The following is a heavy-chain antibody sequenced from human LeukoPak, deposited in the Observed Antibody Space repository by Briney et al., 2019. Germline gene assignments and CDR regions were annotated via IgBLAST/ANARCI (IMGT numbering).Heavy chain of an antibody. V-gene: IGHV3-21*01. D-gene: IGHD2-2*01. CDR2: ITSSSNYI. CDR1: GFTFSSYS. Sequence: GGSLRLSCAASGFTFSSYSMNWVRQAPGKGLEWVSSITSSSNYIYYADSVKGRFTISRDDAKNSLFLQMNSLRAEDTAVYYCARDPGDCTSTSCSLNWFDPWGQGTLVTVSS. J-gene: IGHJ5*02. CDR3: ARDPGDCTSTSCSLNWFDP.